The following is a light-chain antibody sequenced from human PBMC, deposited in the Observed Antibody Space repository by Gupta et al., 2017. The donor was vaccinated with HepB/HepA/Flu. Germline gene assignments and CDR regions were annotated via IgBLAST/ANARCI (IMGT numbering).Light chain of an antibody. CDR3: SSDTSSSRWV. J-gene: IGLJ3*02. Sequence: QSALTQPASVSGSPGQSITISCTGTSSDVGGYNYVSWYQHHPAKAHNLLIYDVSNRSAVVANLFSGSKSGNTASLTISGPQEEDAADYYCSSDTSSSRWVFGGGTKLTVL. CDR1: SSDVGGYNY. CDR2: DVS. V-gene: IGLV2-14*03.